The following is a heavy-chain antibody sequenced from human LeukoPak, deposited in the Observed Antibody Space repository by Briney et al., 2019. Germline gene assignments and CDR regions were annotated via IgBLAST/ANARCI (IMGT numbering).Heavy chain of an antibody. Sequence: SETLSLTCTVSGGSISSGTYYWSWIRQPAGKGLEWIGRIYSSGSTNFNPSLKSRVTISVDTSKNQFSLKLSSVTAADTAVYYCARDGWGSGSYVVWFDPWGQGTLLTVSS. J-gene: IGHJ5*02. V-gene: IGHV4-61*02. CDR1: GGSISSGTYY. CDR2: IYSSGST. D-gene: IGHD3-10*01. CDR3: ARDGWGSGSYVVWFDP.